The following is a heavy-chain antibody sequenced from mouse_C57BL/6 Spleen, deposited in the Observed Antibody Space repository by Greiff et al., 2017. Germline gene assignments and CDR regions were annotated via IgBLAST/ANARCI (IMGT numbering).Heavy chain of an antibody. D-gene: IGHD2-13*01. V-gene: IGHV5-4*01. CDR1: GFTFSSYA. CDR2: ISDGGSYT. Sequence: EVQLVESGGGLVKPGGSLKLSCAASGFTFSSYAMSWVRQTPEKRLEWVATISDGGSYTYYPDNVKGRFTISRDNAKNNLDLHMSHLKSEDTAMYYCARDQGRGGDMDYWGQGTSVTVSS. CDR3: ARDQGRGGDMDY. J-gene: IGHJ4*01.